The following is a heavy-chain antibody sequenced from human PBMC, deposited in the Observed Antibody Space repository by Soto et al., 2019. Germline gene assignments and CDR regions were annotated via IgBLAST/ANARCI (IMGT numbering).Heavy chain of an antibody. D-gene: IGHD2-15*01. CDR1: GYTFTGYY. Sequence: ASVKVSCKASGYTFTGYYMHWVRQAPGQGLEWMGWINPNSGGTNYAQKFQGWVTMTRDTSISTAYMELSRLRSDDTAVYYCARVKPGPHSQPFDYWGQGTLVTVSS. CDR3: ARVKPGPHSQPFDY. J-gene: IGHJ4*02. CDR2: INPNSGGT. V-gene: IGHV1-2*04.